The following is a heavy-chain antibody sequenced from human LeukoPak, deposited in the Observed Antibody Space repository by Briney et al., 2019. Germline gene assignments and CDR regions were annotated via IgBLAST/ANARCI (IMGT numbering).Heavy chain of an antibody. CDR1: GYTFTSYY. V-gene: IGHV1-46*01. D-gene: IGHD2-2*01. J-gene: IGHJ4*02. CDR3: ARDGDIVVVPAAMLVDGFVDY. Sequence: ASVKVSCKASGYTFTSYYMHWVRQAPGQGLEWMGIINPSGGSTSYAQKFQGRVTMTRDTSTSTVYMELSSLRSEDTAVYYCARDGDIVVVPAAMLVDGFVDYWGQGTLVTVSS. CDR2: INPSGGST.